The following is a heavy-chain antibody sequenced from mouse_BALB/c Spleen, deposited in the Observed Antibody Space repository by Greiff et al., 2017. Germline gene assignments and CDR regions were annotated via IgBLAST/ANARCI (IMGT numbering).Heavy chain of an antibody. CDR1: GYTFTSYV. CDR2: INPYNDGT. CDR3: ARRIYDGCYDY. J-gene: IGHJ2*01. Sequence: VQLKESGPELVKPGASVKMSCKASGYTFTSYVMHWVKQKPGQGLEWIGYINPYNDGTKYNEKFKGKATLTSDKSSSTAYMELSSLASEASAVYYCARRIYDGCYDYWGQGTTLTVSS. V-gene: IGHV1-14*01. D-gene: IGHD2-3*01.